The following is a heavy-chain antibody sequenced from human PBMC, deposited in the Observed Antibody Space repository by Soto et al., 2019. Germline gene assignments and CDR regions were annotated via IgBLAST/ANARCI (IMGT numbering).Heavy chain of an antibody. Sequence: SCAASGFTFSNAWMSWVRQAPGKGLEWVGRIKSKTDGGTTDYAAPVKGRFTISRDDSKNTLYLQMNSLKTEDTDVYYCTTSYTSIAATGYYYYGMDVWGQGTTVTVSS. D-gene: IGHD6-6*01. J-gene: IGHJ6*02. CDR2: IKSKTDGGTT. V-gene: IGHV3-15*01. CDR3: TTSYTSIAATGYYYYGMDV. CDR1: GFTFSNAW.